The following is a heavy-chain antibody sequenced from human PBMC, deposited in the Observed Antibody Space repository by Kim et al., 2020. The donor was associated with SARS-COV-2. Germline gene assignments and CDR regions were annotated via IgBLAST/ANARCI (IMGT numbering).Heavy chain of an antibody. D-gene: IGHD6-19*01. Sequence: YAKKVQGRVTMTEDTSTDTAYMELSSLRSEDTAVYYCATDYSSGWYGVEYWGQGTLVTVSS. V-gene: IGHV1-24*01. CDR3: ATDYSSGWYGVEY. J-gene: IGHJ4*02.